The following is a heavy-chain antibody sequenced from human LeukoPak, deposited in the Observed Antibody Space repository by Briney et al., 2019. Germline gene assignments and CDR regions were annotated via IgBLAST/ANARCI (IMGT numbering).Heavy chain of an antibody. Sequence: ASVKVSCKASGYTFTSYGISWVRQAPGQGLEWMGWISAYNGNTNYAQKLQGRVTMTTDTSTSTAYMELRSLRSDDTAVYYCARDRAYYYDSSGYSFDYWGQGTLVTVSS. V-gene: IGHV1-18*01. J-gene: IGHJ4*02. CDR3: ARDRAYYYDSSGYSFDY. CDR2: ISAYNGNT. CDR1: GYTFTSYG. D-gene: IGHD3-22*01.